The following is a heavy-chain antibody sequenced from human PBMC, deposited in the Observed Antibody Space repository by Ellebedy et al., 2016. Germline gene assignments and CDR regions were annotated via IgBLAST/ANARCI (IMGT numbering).Heavy chain of an antibody. J-gene: IGHJ6*03. CDR2: ISGSGPGT. CDR3: AKGRNSGSFYSVTHYYYYMDV. Sequence: GGSLRLXCTASGFKFGNYAMTWVRRAPGWGLEWVSTISGSGPGTYYADSVKGRFTISRDNSKNTVYLQMSSLRAEETAVYYCAKGRNSGSFYSVTHYYYYMDVWGKGTTVTVSS. V-gene: IGHV3-23*01. D-gene: IGHD1-26*01. CDR1: GFKFGNYA.